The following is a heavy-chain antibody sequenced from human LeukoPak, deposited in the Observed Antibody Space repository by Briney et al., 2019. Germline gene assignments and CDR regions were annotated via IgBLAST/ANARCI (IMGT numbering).Heavy chain of an antibody. CDR1: GGSISSGGYS. Sequence: SQTLSLTCAVSGGSISSGGYSWSWIRQPPGKGLEWIGEINHSGSTNYNPSLKSRVTISVDTSKNQFSLKLSSVTAADTAVYYCARGALRNDYWGQGTLVTVSS. J-gene: IGHJ4*02. V-gene: IGHV4-30-2*01. CDR3: ARGALRNDY. CDR2: INHSGST. D-gene: IGHD4-17*01.